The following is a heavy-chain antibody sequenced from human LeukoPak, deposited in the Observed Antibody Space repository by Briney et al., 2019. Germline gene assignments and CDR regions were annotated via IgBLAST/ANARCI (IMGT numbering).Heavy chain of an antibody. CDR2: INPSGGST. D-gene: IGHD3-10*01. J-gene: IGHJ5*02. V-gene: IGHV1-46*01. CDR1: GYTFTGYY. Sequence: GASVTVSCKASGYTFTGYYMHWVRQAPGQGLEWMGIINPSGGSTSYAQKFQGRVTMTRDTSTSTVYMELSSLRSEDTAVYYCARGRPPGVLWSWFDPWGQGTLVTVSS. CDR3: ARGRPPGVLWSWFDP.